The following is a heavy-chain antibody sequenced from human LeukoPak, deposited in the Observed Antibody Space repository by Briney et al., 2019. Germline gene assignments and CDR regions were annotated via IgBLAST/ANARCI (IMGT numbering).Heavy chain of an antibody. Sequence: GGSLRLSCAASGFTFSSYEMNWVRQGPGKGLEWVSYISSSSTTIYYADSVQGRFTISRDNAKNSLYLQMSALRDEDTAVYYCAQNYGGTLYWGQGTLVTVSS. D-gene: IGHD4-23*01. CDR3: AQNYGGTLY. CDR2: ISSSSTTI. CDR1: GFTFSSYE. V-gene: IGHV3-48*03. J-gene: IGHJ4*02.